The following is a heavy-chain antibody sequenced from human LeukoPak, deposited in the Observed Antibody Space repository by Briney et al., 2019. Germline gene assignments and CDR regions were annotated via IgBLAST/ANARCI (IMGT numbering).Heavy chain of an antibody. D-gene: IGHD3-9*01. J-gene: IGHJ6*03. V-gene: IGHV4-59*11. Sequence: SETLSLTCTVSGGSISSHYWSWIRQPPGKGLEWIGYIYYSGSTNYNPSLKSRVTILVDTSKNQFSLKLSSVTAADTAVYYCARALRYFDWSTAGYYYYYMDVWGKGTTVTVSS. CDR3: ARALRYFDWSTAGYYYYYMDV. CDR1: GGSISSHY. CDR2: IYYSGST.